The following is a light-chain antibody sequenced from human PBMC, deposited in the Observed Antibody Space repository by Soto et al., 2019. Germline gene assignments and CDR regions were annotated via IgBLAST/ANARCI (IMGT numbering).Light chain of an antibody. Sequence: EIVMTQSPATLSVSPGERATLSCRASQSVSTNLAWYQQKPGQAPRLLIYDASTRATGLPARLSGSGSGTQFTLTISSLQSEDFGLYYCHPYNNWPITFGQGTRLEI. V-gene: IGKV3-15*01. CDR3: HPYNNWPIT. J-gene: IGKJ5*01. CDR1: QSVSTN. CDR2: DAS.